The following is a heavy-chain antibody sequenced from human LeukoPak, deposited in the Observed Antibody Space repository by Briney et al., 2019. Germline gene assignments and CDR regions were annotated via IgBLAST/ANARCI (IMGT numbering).Heavy chain of an antibody. J-gene: IGHJ6*03. CDR3: ARHREQQLVPSYYYYYMDV. CDR2: INHSGST. V-gene: IGHV4-34*01. CDR1: GGSFSGYY. D-gene: IGHD6-13*01. Sequence: SETLSLTCAVYGGSFSGYYWSWIRQPPGKGLEWIGEINHSGSTNYNPSLKSRVTISVDTSKNQFSLKLSSVTAADTAVYYCARHREQQLVPSYYYYYMDVWGKGTTVTVSS.